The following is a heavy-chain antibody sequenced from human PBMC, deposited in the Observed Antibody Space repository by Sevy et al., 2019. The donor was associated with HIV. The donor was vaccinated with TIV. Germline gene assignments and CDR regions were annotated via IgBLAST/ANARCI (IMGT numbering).Heavy chain of an antibody. CDR3: AKDRYYFDSSGYYYHHDAFDV. J-gene: IGHJ3*01. Sequence: GGSLRLSCATSGFTSTPCAVAWVRQAPGKGLEWVAAISGSGAITYYADSRKARLIISRDRTNNTVYLQMKRLRAEDTALYYCAKDRYYFDSSGYYYHHDAFDVWGRGTMVTVSS. D-gene: IGHD3-22*01. V-gene: IGHV3-23*01. CDR1: GFTSTPCA. CDR2: ISGSGAIT.